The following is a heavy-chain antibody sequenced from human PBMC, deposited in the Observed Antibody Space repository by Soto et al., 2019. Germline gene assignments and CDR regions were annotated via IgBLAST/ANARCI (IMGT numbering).Heavy chain of an antibody. CDR1: GGSFSGYY. CDR2: INHSGST. J-gene: IGHJ4*02. Sequence: SETLSLTCAVYGGSFSGYYWSWIRQPPGKGLEWIGEINHSGSTNYNPSLKSRVTISVDTSKNQFSLKLSSVTAADTAVYYCARGHSITFGEGGYWGQGNRVTVYS. V-gene: IGHV4-34*01. CDR3: ARGHSITFGEGGY. D-gene: IGHD3-16*01.